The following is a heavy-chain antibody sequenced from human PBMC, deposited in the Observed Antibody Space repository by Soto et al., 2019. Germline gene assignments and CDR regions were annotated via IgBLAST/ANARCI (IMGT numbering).Heavy chain of an antibody. CDR1: GGSISSSSYY. J-gene: IGHJ4*02. D-gene: IGHD3-16*01. CDR2: MYYSGST. CDR3: ASRGNGKHYFDY. V-gene: IGHV4-39*01. Sequence: QLQLQESGPGLVKPSETLSLTCTVSGGSISSSSYYWGWIRQPPGKGLGWIGSMYYSGSTYFNPSLKSRVTISVDTSQNQFSLKVNSVTAADTAVYYCASRGNGKHYFDYWGQGTLVTVSS.